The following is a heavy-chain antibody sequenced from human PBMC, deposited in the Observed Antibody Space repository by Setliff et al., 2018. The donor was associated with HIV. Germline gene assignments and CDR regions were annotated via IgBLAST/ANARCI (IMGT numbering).Heavy chain of an antibody. Sequence: GGSLRLSCAASGFTFTDYWMHWVRQAPGKGLVWVSRINGDESSTTYADSVRGRFTISRDNAENTLYLQMNSLRAEDTAVYYCARGGSYNWNYLGYWGQGALVTV. V-gene: IGHV3-74*01. CDR3: ARGGSYNWNYLGY. J-gene: IGHJ4*02. D-gene: IGHD1-20*01. CDR2: INGDESST. CDR1: GFTFTDYW.